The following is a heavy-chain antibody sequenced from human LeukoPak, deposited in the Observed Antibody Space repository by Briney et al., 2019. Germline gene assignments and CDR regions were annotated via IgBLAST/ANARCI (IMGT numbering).Heavy chain of an antibody. Sequence: GGSLRLSCTASEFTFSNYWMSWVRQAPGKGLEWVANIKQEGSETYSVDSVKGRFTISRDNAKNSLYLQMNSLRAEDTALYYCARGGQYSGYYYFDYWGQGTLVAVSS. D-gene: IGHD3-22*01. CDR1: EFTFSNYW. CDR2: IKQEGSET. J-gene: IGHJ4*02. CDR3: ARGGQYSGYYYFDY. V-gene: IGHV3-7*01.